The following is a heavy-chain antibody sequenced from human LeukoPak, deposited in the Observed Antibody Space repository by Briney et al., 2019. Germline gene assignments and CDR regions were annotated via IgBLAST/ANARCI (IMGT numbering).Heavy chain of an antibody. Sequence: PSETLSLTCTVSGGSVSSGLHYWNWIRQPPGKGLEWMGYVYYNGNFNYNPSLESRVTMSLDTSKNQFSLRLSSVTAADTAVYYCARRDRSGRWFDPWGQGTLVTVSS. D-gene: IGHD2-8*02. CDR1: GGSVSSGLHY. CDR3: ARRDRSGRWFDP. J-gene: IGHJ5*02. V-gene: IGHV4-61*01. CDR2: VYYNGNF.